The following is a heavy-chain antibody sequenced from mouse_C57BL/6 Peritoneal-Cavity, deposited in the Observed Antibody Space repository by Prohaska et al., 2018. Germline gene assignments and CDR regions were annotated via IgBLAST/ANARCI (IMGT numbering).Heavy chain of an antibody. V-gene: IGHV12-3*01. CDR1: GFSITIGYY. CDR2: ITHSGET. CDR3: AGDSNGYWYFDV. D-gene: IGHD1-1*02. Sequence: QMQLQESGPGLVKPSQSLFLTCSITGFSITIGYYWIWIRQSPGKPLEWMGYITHSGETFYNPSLQSPISITRETSKIQFFLQVNSVTTEDTAMYYCAGDSNGYWYFDVWGTGTTVTVSS. J-gene: IGHJ1*03.